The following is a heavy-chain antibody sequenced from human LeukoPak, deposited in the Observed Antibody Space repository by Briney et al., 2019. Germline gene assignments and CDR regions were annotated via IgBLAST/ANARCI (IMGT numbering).Heavy chain of an antibody. CDR3: ARDSQGKRYFDWLDPYYYYYMDV. V-gene: IGHV3-48*03. J-gene: IGHJ6*03. D-gene: IGHD3-9*01. CDR1: GFTFSSYE. Sequence: GGSLRLSCAASGFTFSSYEMNWVRQAPGKGLEWVSYISSSGSTIYYADSVKGRFTISRDNAKNSLYLQMNILRAEDTAVYYCARDSQGKRYFDWLDPYYYYYMDVWGKGTTVTVSS. CDR2: ISSSGSTI.